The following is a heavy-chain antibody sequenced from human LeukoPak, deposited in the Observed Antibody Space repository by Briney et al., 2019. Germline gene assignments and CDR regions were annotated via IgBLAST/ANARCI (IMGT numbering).Heavy chain of an antibody. CDR1: GFTFSSYG. CDR2: ISSSGSTM. D-gene: IGHD3-10*01. CDR3: ARDGMGSGTYYNDFDY. V-gene: IGHV3-48*03. J-gene: IGHJ4*02. Sequence: GGSLRLSCAASGFTFSSYGMNWVRQAPGKGLEWVSYISSSGSTMYYADSVKGRFTISRDNAKNSLYLQMNSLRAEDTAVYYCARDGMGSGTYYNDFDYWGQGTLVTVPS.